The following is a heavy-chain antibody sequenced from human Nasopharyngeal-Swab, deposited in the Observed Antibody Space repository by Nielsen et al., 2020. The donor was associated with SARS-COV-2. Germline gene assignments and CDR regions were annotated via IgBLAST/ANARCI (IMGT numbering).Heavy chain of an antibody. V-gene: IGHV3-21*01. J-gene: IGHJ6*03. Sequence: GESLKISCAASEFTFSSYSMNWVRQAPGKGLEWVSSISSSSSYIYYADSVKGRFTISRDNAKNSLYLQMNSLRAEDTAVYYCARARGEQWLVRSRYMDVWGKGTTVTVSS. CDR1: EFTFSSYS. CDR2: ISSSSSYI. CDR3: ARARGEQWLVRSRYMDV. D-gene: IGHD6-19*01.